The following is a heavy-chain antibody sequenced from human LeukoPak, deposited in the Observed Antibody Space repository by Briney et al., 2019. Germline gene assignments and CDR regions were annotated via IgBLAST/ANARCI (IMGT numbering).Heavy chain of an antibody. CDR2: IFSGGST. Sequence: GGSLRLSCAASVTVRSNYMSWVRQAPGKGLEWVSVIFSGGSTSYADSVKGRFTISRDNSKNTVYLQIDGLRTEDTGVYYCATNVVVVTATGVLDVWGQGTMVTVSS. V-gene: IGHV3-53*05. CDR3: ATNVVVVTATGVLDV. CDR1: VTVRSNY. D-gene: IGHD2-21*02. J-gene: IGHJ3*01.